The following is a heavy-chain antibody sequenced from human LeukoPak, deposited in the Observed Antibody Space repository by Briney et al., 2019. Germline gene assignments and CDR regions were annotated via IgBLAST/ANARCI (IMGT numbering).Heavy chain of an antibody. V-gene: IGHV4-34*01. CDR3: ARDFAEYFQH. CDR1: GGSFSGYY. Sequence: SETLSLTCAVYGGSFSGYYWSWIRQPPGKGLEWIGEINHSGSTHYNPSLKSRVTISVDTSKKQFSLKLSSVTAADTAVYYCARDFAEYFQHWGQGTLVTVSS. CDR2: INHSGST. J-gene: IGHJ1*01.